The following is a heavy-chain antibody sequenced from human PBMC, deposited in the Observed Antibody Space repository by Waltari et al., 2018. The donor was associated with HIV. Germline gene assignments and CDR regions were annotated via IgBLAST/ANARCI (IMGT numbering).Heavy chain of an antibody. CDR2: IYWNDDK. Sequence: QITLKESGPTLVKPTQTLTLTCTFSGFSLSTSGVGVGWIRQPPGTALEWLALIYWNDDKRYSPSLKSRLTITKDTSKNQVVLTMTNMDPVDTATYYCAHYNSLYCSSTSCYRGWFDPWGQGTLVTVSS. J-gene: IGHJ5*02. CDR3: AHYNSLYCSSTSCYRGWFDP. D-gene: IGHD2-2*01. V-gene: IGHV2-5*01. CDR1: GFSLSTSGVG.